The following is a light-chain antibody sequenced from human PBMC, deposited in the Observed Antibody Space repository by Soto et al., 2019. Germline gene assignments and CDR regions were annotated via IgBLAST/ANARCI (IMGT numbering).Light chain of an antibody. Sequence: EIVLAQSPGTLSLSPGESATLSCRASQSVSSSFLAWYQQKAGQAPSLIIYGASRRATGIPDRFSGSGSGTDFTLTISRLEPEDFAVYYCQQYVSSPWAFGQGTKVEI. J-gene: IGKJ1*01. CDR2: GAS. CDR3: QQYVSSPWA. CDR1: QSVSSSF. V-gene: IGKV3-20*01.